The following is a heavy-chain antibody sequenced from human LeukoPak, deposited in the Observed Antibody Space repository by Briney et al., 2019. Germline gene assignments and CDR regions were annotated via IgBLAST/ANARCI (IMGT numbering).Heavy chain of an antibody. CDR1: GFTFSSYT. Sequence: GGSLRLSCAASGFTFSSYTMNWVRQAPGKGLEWVSSISSSSNYIYYADSVKGRFTISRDNAKNSLFLQMNSLRAEDTAVYYCARGSGSSPYYYYYMDVWGKGTTVTVSS. CDR2: ISSSSNYI. D-gene: IGHD3-10*01. CDR3: ARGSGSSPYYYYYMDV. V-gene: IGHV3-21*01. J-gene: IGHJ6*03.